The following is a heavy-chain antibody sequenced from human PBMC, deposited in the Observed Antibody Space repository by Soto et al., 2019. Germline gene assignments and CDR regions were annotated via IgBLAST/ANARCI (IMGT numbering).Heavy chain of an antibody. V-gene: IGHV1-69*01. CDR2: IIPIFGKA. D-gene: IGHD2-2*01. CDR1: GGTFSSYA. CDR3: ARGDVLVVPAATRAARYYVLDY. J-gene: IGHJ4*02. Sequence: QVQLVQSGAEVKKPGSSVKVSCKASGGTFSSYAISWVRQAPGQGLEWMGGIIPIFGKANYAQKFQGRVTITADESTSTAYMELSRLRSEDTAVYYCARGDVLVVPAATRAARYYVLDYWGQGTLVTVSS.